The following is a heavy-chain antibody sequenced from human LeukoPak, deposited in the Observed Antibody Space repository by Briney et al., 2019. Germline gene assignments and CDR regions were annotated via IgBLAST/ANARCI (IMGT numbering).Heavy chain of an antibody. CDR3: ASNYYYGMDV. V-gene: IGHV1-2*06. CDR2: INPNSGGT. Sequence: GASVKVSCTASGYIFTGYYMHWVRQAPGQGLEWMGRINPNSGGTNYAQKFRGRVSMTRDTSISTVYMELSGLRSDDMAVYYCASNYYYGMDVWGQGTTVTVSS. CDR1: GYIFTGYY. J-gene: IGHJ6*02.